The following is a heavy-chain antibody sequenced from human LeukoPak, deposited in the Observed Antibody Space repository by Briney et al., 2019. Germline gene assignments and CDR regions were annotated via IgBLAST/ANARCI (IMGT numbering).Heavy chain of an antibody. CDR1: GFTFSSYG. CDR3: AKDNWGYPFY. D-gene: IGHD7-27*01. Sequence: GGSLRLSCAASGFTFSSYGMHWVRQAPGKGLEWVAFIRYDGSNKYYADSAKGRFTISRDNSKNALYLQMNSLRAEDTAVYYCAKDNWGYPFYWGQGTLVTVSS. V-gene: IGHV3-30*02. J-gene: IGHJ4*02. CDR2: IRYDGSNK.